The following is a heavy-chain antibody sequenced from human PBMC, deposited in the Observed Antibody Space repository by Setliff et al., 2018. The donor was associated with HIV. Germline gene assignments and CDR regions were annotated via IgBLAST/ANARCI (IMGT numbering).Heavy chain of an antibody. J-gene: IGHJ4*02. CDR2: INHSGST. CDR3: ATKRVVRGRPFDS. V-gene: IGHV4-34*01. D-gene: IGHD3-10*01. Sequence: PSETLSLTCAVNGGSASGYYWTWMRHLPGRGLQWIGEINHSGSTTYNPSLKSRIKISVDMSKNQFSLNMTSVTAADTAVYYCATKRVVRGRPFDSWGQGTLVT. CDR1: GGSASGYY.